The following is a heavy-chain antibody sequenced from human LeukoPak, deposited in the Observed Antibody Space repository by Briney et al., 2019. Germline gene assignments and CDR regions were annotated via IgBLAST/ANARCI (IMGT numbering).Heavy chain of an antibody. V-gene: IGHV3-9*01. J-gene: IGHJ3*02. D-gene: IGHD6-13*01. Sequence: GGSLRLSCAASGFTFDDYAMHWVRQAPGKGLEWVSGISWNSGSIGYADSVKGRFPISRDNAKNSLYLQMNSLRAEDTALYYCAKDIGVAAAAFDAFDIWGQGTMVTVSS. CDR3: AKDIGVAAAAFDAFDI. CDR1: GFTFDDYA. CDR2: ISWNSGSI.